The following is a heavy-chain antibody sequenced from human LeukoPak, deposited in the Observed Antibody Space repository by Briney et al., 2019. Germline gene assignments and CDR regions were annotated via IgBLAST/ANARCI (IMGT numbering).Heavy chain of an antibody. D-gene: IGHD1-1*01. J-gene: IGHJ4*02. CDR2: INSEGSIT. V-gene: IGHV3-74*01. Sequence: GGSLRLSCAASGFTFSSHWMHWVRQAPGKGLVWVSRINSEGSITTYADSAQGRFTISRDNAKNTLYLQMSSLRVEDTAVYYCARDYNWNPPDYWGQGTLVTVSS. CDR3: ARDYNWNPPDY. CDR1: GFTFSSHW.